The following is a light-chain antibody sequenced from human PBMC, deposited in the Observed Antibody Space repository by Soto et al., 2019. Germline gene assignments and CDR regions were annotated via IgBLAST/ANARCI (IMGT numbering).Light chain of an antibody. V-gene: IGKV1-5*01. CDR3: QQYNDYPYT. CDR2: DAS. Sequence: DIQVTQSPSTLSASVGDRVIIACRASQTADKWVAWYQQKPGKAPNVLIYDASRLESGVPSRFSGSGSGTLFTLTISNLHPDDFATYYCQQYNDYPYTFGQGTKVEI. J-gene: IGKJ2*01. CDR1: QTADKW.